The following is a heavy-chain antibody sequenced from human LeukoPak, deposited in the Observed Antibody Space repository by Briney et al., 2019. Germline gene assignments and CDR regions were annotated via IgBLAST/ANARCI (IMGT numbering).Heavy chain of an antibody. V-gene: IGHV1-69*02. D-gene: IGHD5-18*01. CDR2: IIPILGIA. J-gene: IGHJ6*02. Sequence: SVKVSCKASGGTFSSYTTSWVRQAPGQGLEWMGRIIPILGIANYAQKFQGRVTITADKSTSTAYMELSSLRSEDTAVYYCARTHVDTAPRGYYYYGMDVWGQGTTVTVSS. CDR3: ARTHVDTAPRGYYYYGMDV. CDR1: GGTFSSYT.